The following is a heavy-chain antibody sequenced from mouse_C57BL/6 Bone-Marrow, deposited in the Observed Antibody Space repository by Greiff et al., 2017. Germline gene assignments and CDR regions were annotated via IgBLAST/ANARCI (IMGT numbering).Heavy chain of an antibody. CDR2: INPGSGGP. CDR3: ARHHPYFDY. CDR1: GYAFTNYL. J-gene: IGHJ2*01. V-gene: IGHV1-54*01. Sequence: QVQLQQSGAELVRPGTSVKVSCKASGYAFTNYLIEWVKQRPGQGLEWIGVINPGSGGPNYNEKFKGKATLTADKSSSTAYMQLSSLTSEDSAVYFCARHHPYFDYWGQGTTLTVAS.